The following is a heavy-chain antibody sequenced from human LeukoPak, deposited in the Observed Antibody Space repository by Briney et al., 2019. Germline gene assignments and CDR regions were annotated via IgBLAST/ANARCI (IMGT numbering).Heavy chain of an antibody. CDR3: ARISKTTVTSDAFDI. CDR2: IYHSGST. CDR1: GGSISSSNW. V-gene: IGHV4-4*02. Sequence: SGTLSLTCAVSGGSISSSNWWSWVRQPPGKGLEWIGEIYHSGSTNYNPSLKSRATISVDKSKNQFSLKLSSVTAAGTAVYYCARISKTTVTSDAFDIWGQGTMVTVSS. D-gene: IGHD4-17*01. J-gene: IGHJ3*02.